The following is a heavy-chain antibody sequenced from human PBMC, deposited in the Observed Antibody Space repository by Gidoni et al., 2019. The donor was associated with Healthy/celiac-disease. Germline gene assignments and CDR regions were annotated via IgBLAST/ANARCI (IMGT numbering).Heavy chain of an antibody. V-gene: IGHV4-59*01. CDR2: IYYSGST. CDR1: GGSISSYY. CDR3: ARFGYCSSTSCALGFDP. D-gene: IGHD2-2*03. Sequence: QVQLQESGPGLVKPSETLSLTCTVSGGSISSYYWSWIRQPPGKGLEWIGYIYYSGSTNYNPSLKSRVTISVDTSKNQFSLKLSSVTAADTAVYYCARFGYCSSTSCALGFDPWGQGTLVTVSS. J-gene: IGHJ5*02.